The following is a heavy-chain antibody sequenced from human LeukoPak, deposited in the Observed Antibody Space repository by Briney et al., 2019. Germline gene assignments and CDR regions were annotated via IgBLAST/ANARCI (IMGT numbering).Heavy chain of an antibody. CDR2: TYYRSKWYN. CDR3: ARVVDYYDSSGYYFTYYFDY. D-gene: IGHD3-22*01. Sequence: SQTLSLICAISGDSVSSNSAAWNWIRQSPSRGLEWLGRTYYRSKWYNDYAVSVKSRITINPDTSKNQFSLQLNSVTPEDTAVYYCARVVDYYDSSGYYFTYYFDYWGQGTLVTVSS. CDR1: GDSVSSNSAA. J-gene: IGHJ4*02. V-gene: IGHV6-1*01.